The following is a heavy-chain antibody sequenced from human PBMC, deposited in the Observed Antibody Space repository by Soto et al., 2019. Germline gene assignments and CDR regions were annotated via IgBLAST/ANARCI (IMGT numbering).Heavy chain of an antibody. CDR1: GFTFDDYA. CDR2: ISWNSGSI. V-gene: IGHV3-9*01. D-gene: IGHD5-18*01. J-gene: IGHJ4*02. CDR3: AKAVRSYGTLDY. Sequence: EVQLVESGGGLVQPGRSLRLSCAASGFTFDDYAMHWVRQAPGKGLEWVSRISWNSGSIGYADSVKGRITISGDNDNNTLDLQNNSLTADDTALYYCAKAVRSYGTLDYWVQRTLVTDST.